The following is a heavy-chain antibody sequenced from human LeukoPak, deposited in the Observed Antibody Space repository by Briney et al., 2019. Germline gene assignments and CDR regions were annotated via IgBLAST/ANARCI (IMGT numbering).Heavy chain of an antibody. CDR3: ARGSRYYYYYMDV. V-gene: IGHV4-30-4*08. J-gene: IGHJ6*03. Sequence: SQTPSLTCTVSGGSISSGDYYWSWIRQPPGKGLEWIGYIYYSGSTYYNPSLKSRVTISVDTSKNQFSLKLSSVTAADTAVYYCARGSRYYYYYMDVWGKGTTVTVSS. CDR1: GGSISSGDYY. CDR2: IYYSGST.